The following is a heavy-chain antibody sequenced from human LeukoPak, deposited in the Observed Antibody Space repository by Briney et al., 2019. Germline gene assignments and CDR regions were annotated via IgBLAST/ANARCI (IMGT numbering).Heavy chain of an antibody. CDR2: INPNSGGT. CDR1: GYTFTGYY. Sequence: GASVKVSCKASGYTFTGYYMHWVRQAPGRGLEWMGWINPNSGGTNYAQKFQGWVTMTRDTSISTAYMELSRLRSDDTAVYYCARDTGSGWPMINYWGQGTLVTVSS. J-gene: IGHJ4*02. V-gene: IGHV1-2*04. D-gene: IGHD6-19*01. CDR3: ARDTGSGWPMINY.